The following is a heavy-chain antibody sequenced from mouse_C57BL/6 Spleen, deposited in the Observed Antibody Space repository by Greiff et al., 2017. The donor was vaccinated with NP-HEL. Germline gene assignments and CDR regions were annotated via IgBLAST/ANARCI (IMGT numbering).Heavy chain of an antibody. CDR3: ARGYYGSSYEGNYAMDY. CDR1: GYTFTNYW. V-gene: IGHV1-63*01. D-gene: IGHD1-1*01. CDR2: IYPGGGYT. J-gene: IGHJ4*01. Sequence: QVHVKQSGAELVRPGTSVKMSCKASGYTFTNYWIGWAKQRPGHGLEWIGDIYPGGGYTNYNEKFKGKATLTADKSSSTAYMQFSSLTSEDSAIYYCARGYYGSSYEGNYAMDYWGQGTSVTVSS.